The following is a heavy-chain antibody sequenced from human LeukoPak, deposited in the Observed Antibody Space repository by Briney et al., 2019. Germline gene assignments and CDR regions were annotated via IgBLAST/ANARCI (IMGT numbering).Heavy chain of an antibody. V-gene: IGHV4-4*07. CDR2: IYTSGST. CDR3: ARTTVRSFYYYGMDV. J-gene: IGHJ6*02. Sequence: SETLSLTCTVSGGSISSYYWSWIRQPAGKGLEWIGRIYTSGSTNYNPSLKSRVTMSVDTSKNQFSLRLSSVTAADTAVYYCARTTVRSFYYYGMDVWGQGTTVTVSS. D-gene: IGHD4-17*01. CDR1: GGSISSYY.